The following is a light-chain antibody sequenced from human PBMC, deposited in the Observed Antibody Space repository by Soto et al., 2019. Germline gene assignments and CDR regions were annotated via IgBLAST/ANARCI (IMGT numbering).Light chain of an antibody. CDR2: GAS. V-gene: IGKV3-15*01. Sequence: EIVMTQSPATLSVSPGERVTFSCRASQSVTRNLAWYQHKPGQAPRLLISGASTGAAAIPVRFSGSGSGTEFTLTINSLQSEDYAIYYCQQYDQWPVTFGGGTKVEIK. CDR1: QSVTRN. CDR3: QQYDQWPVT. J-gene: IGKJ4*01.